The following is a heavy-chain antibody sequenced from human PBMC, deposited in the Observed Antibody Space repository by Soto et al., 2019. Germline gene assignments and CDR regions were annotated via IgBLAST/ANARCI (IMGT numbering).Heavy chain of an antibody. CDR3: ARAPVAGNY. CDR1: GFTVSSTY. D-gene: IGHD6-13*01. J-gene: IGHJ4*02. CDR2: IYSGGST. Sequence: WWSMRLSCAACGFTVSSTYMSWVRQAPGKGLEWVSVIYSGGSTYYADSVKGRFTISRDNFKNTLYLQLNSLRAEDTAVYYCARAPVAGNYWGQETLVTVS. V-gene: IGHV3-53*01.